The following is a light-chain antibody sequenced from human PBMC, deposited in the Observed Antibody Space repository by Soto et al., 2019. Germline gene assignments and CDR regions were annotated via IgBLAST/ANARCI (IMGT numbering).Light chain of an antibody. CDR2: TNN. CDR1: TPNIGSHS. V-gene: IGLV1-44*01. J-gene: IGLJ1*01. CDR3: ATWDDSLKGV. Sequence: QSVLTQPPSASGTPGQRVTISCSGTTPNIGSHSVNWFQHLPGTAPKLLIITNNQRPSGVPDRFSGYKSGTSASLVISGLQSEDEADYYCATWDDSLKGVFGTGTKLTVL.